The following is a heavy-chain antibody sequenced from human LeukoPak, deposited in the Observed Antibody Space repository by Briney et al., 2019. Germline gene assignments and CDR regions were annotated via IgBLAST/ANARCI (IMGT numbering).Heavy chain of an antibody. CDR1: GFTFSSYA. D-gene: IGHD6-13*01. CDR3: AREPPPSSSWYTYYYYYGMDV. V-gene: IGHV3-48*03. Sequence: GGSLRLSCAASGFTFSSYAMTWVRQAPGKGLEWVSYISSSGSTIYYADSVKGRFTISRDNAKNSLYLQMNSLRAEDTAVYYCAREPPPSSSWYTYYYYYGMDVWGQGTTVTVSS. J-gene: IGHJ6*02. CDR2: ISSSGSTI.